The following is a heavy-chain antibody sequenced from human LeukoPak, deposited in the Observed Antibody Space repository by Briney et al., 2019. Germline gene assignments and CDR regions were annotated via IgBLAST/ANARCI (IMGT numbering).Heavy chain of an antibody. Sequence: GGSLRLSCAASGFTFSSYAMSWVRQAPGKGLEWVSAISGSGGSTYYADSVKGRFTISRDNAKNSLYLQMNSLRAEDTAVYYCARYSSSWDLDYWGQGTLVTVSS. CDR1: GFTFSSYA. CDR2: ISGSGGST. V-gene: IGHV3-23*01. D-gene: IGHD6-13*01. CDR3: ARYSSSWDLDY. J-gene: IGHJ4*02.